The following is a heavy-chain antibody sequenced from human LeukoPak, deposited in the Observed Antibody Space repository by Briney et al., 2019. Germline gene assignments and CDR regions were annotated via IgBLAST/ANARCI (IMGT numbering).Heavy chain of an antibody. CDR1: GGSISSHY. V-gene: IGHV4-59*11. D-gene: IGHD5-18*01. CDR2: VLDNVRT. CDR3: ATIKRGNIFGFFDF. J-gene: IGHJ4*02. Sequence: PAETLSLTCTVSGGSISSHYWSWVRQPPGKGLEWVGYVLDNVRTKDNPSLNSRFTLSADTSKNQFSLRLTSVTAADTAVYYCATIKRGNIFGFFDFCGQGILVTVSS.